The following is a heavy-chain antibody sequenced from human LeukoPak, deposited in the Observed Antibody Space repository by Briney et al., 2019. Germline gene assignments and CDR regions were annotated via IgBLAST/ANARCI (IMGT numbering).Heavy chain of an antibody. CDR3: ARADVDSVIGAFDI. J-gene: IGHJ3*02. Sequence: SETLSLTCAVSGGSISSYYWSWIRQLAGKGLEWIGRIYTSGSTNYNPSLKSRVTMSVDTSKNQFSLKLSSVTAADTAVYYCARADVDSVIGAFDIWGQGTMVTVSS. CDR2: IYTSGST. CDR1: GGSISSYY. D-gene: IGHD2-21*01. V-gene: IGHV4-4*07.